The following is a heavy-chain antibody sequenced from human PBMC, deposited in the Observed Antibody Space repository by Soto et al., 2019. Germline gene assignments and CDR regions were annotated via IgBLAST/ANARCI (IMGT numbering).Heavy chain of an antibody. J-gene: IGHJ4*02. V-gene: IGHV3-30*04. CDR2: ISYDGSMK. CDR3: AREVRLAAIDLAY. D-gene: IGHD2-21*01. Sequence: QVHLLESGGGVVRPGRSLRLSCAASGFSFSEYAIHWVRQAPGKGLEWVSVISYDGSMKYYADSVKGRFTISRDNSKNTVHLRLDSLKAEDTALYYCAREVRLAAIDLAYWGPGTLVTVSS. CDR1: GFSFSEYA.